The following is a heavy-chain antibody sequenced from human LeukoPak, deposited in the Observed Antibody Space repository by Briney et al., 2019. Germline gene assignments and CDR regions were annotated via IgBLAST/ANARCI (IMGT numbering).Heavy chain of an antibody. J-gene: IGHJ3*02. D-gene: IGHD2-21*02. Sequence: PSETLSLTCTVSGGSISSYYWGWIRQPPGKGLEWIGYIYYSGSTNYNPSLKSRVTISVDTSKNQFSLKLSSVTAADTAVYYCARHLIPAYCGGDCYDAFDIWGQGTMVTVSS. V-gene: IGHV4-59*08. CDR1: GGSISSYY. CDR2: IYYSGST. CDR3: ARHLIPAYCGGDCYDAFDI.